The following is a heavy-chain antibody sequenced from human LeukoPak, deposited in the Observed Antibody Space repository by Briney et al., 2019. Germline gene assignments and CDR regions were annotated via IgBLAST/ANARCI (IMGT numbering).Heavy chain of an antibody. D-gene: IGHD3-22*01. V-gene: IGHV3-23*01. CDR3: ARTYYDSSGYSPIPSDY. CDR1: GFTFSSYA. J-gene: IGHJ4*02. CDR2: ISGSGGST. Sequence: GSLRLSYAASGFTFSSYAMSWVRQAPGKGLEWVSAISGSGGSTYYADSVKGRFTISRDNSKNTLYLQMNSLRAEDTAVYYCARTYYDSSGYSPIPSDYWGQGTLVTVSS.